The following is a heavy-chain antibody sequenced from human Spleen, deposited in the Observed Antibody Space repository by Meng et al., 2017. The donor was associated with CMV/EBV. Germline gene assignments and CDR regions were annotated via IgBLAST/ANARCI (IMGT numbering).Heavy chain of an antibody. CDR3: ARDGDSGGQPTLLA. V-gene: IGHV1-8*01. CDR2: MNPNIGVT. Sequence: ASVKVSCKASGYTFSSYDINWVRQATGQGLEWMGWMNPNIGVTGSVQKFQGRVTMTRDTSISTAYMELSRPRSDDTAVYYCARDGDSGGQPTLLAWGQGTMVTVSS. J-gene: IGHJ3*01. CDR1: GYTFSSYD. D-gene: IGHD3-10*01.